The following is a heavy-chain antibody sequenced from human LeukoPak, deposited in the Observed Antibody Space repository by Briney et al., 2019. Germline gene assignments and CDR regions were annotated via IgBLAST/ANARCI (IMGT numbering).Heavy chain of an antibody. Sequence: GGSLRLSCAASGFTFSNYAMSWVRQAPGKGLEWVSGISGGGGSTYYADSVKGRFTISRDNSKNTLDLQMNSLRAGDTAICYCAKGISTPDYWGQGTLVTVSS. CDR3: AKGISTPDY. CDR1: GFTFSNYA. D-gene: IGHD2-2*01. J-gene: IGHJ4*02. CDR2: ISGGGGST. V-gene: IGHV3-23*01.